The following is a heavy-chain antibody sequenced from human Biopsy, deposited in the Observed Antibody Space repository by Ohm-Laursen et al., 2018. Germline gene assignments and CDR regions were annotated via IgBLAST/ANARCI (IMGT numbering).Heavy chain of an antibody. Sequence: TLSLTWAVYGGSFSGYYWSWIRQPPGKGLEWIGEINHSGSTNYNPSLKSRVTILVDTSKNQFSLKLSSVTAADTAVYYCARGRLRAVARFDYWGQGTLVTVSS. CDR3: ARGRLRAVARFDY. CDR2: INHSGST. CDR1: GGSFSGYY. J-gene: IGHJ4*02. D-gene: IGHD6-19*01. V-gene: IGHV4-34*01.